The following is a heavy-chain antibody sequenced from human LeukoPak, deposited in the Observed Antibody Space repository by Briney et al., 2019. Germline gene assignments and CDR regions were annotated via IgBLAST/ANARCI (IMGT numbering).Heavy chain of an antibody. CDR2: ISYDGSNK. CDR3: VKVRGRARVGYFDY. J-gene: IGHJ4*02. V-gene: IGHV3-30*18. CDR1: GFTFSSYG. Sequence: PGRSLRLSCAASGFTFSSYGMHWVRQAPGKGLEWVAVISYDGSNKYYADSVKGRFTISRDNAKNTLYLQMNSLRVEDTAIYYCVKVRGRARVGYFDYWGQGTLVTVSS. D-gene: IGHD1-26*01.